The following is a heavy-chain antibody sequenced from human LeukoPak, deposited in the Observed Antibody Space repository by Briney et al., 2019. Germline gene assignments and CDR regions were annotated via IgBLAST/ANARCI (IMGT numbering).Heavy chain of an antibody. D-gene: IGHD2-15*01. CDR3: ASCSGGSCYSGY. V-gene: IGHV3-48*03. CDR2: ISSSGSTI. CDR1: GFTFSSYE. J-gene: IGHJ4*02. Sequence: GGVLRLSCAASGFTFSSYEMNWVRQAPGKGLEWVSYISSSGSTIYYADSVKGRFTISRDNAKNSLYLQMNSLRAEDTAVYYCASCSGGSCYSGYWGQGALVTVSS.